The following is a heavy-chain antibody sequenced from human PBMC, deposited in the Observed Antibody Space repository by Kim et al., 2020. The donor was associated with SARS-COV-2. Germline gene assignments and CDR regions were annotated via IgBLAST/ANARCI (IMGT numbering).Heavy chain of an antibody. V-gene: IGHV3-23*01. CDR1: GFTFSSYA. Sequence: GSLRLSCAASGFTFSSYAMSWVRQAPGKGLEWVSAISGSGGSTYYADSVKGRFTISRDNSKNTLYLQMNSLRAEDTAVYYCAKDPTPELGYCSSTSCYRSTDGFDPGGQGTLVTVSS. D-gene: IGHD2-2*02. CDR3: AKDPTPELGYCSSTSCYRSTDGFDP. J-gene: IGHJ5*02. CDR2: ISGSGGST.